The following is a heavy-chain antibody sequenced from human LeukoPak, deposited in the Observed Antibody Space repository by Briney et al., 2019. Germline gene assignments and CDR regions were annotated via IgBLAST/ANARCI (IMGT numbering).Heavy chain of an antibody. CDR2: ISPAGGST. CDR3: AKDRRGYSYGFLDS. D-gene: IGHD5-18*01. V-gene: IGHV3-23*01. Sequence: GGSLRLPCAASGFTFKNYAMNWVRQAPGKGLEWVSDISPAGGSTYYPDSVKGRFTISRDNSKNTLYLEMTSLRAEDTAVYFCAKDRRGYSYGFLDSWGQGTLVAVSS. J-gene: IGHJ4*02. CDR1: GFTFKNYA.